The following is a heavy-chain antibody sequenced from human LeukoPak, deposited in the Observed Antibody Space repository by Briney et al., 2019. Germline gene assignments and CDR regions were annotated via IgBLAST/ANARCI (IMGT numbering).Heavy chain of an antibody. Sequence: SETLSLTCAVYGDSFSGYYWSWIRQPPGKGLEWIGEINHSGSTNYNPSLKGRVTISVDTSKNQFSLKLSSVTAADTAVYYCARGRDILTGYSDYYYYGMDVWGQGTTVTVSS. V-gene: IGHV4-34*01. CDR1: GDSFSGYY. CDR3: ARGRDILTGYSDYYYYGMDV. D-gene: IGHD3-9*01. CDR2: INHSGST. J-gene: IGHJ6*02.